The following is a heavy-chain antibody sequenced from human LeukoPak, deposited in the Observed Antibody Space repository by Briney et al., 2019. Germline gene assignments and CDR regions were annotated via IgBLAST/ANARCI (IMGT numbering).Heavy chain of an antibody. CDR1: GGSISSYY. CDR3: ARVRPSSSWEFDP. D-gene: IGHD6-13*01. J-gene: IGHJ5*02. V-gene: IGHV4-59*01. Sequence: RSSETLSLTCTVSGGSISSYYWSWIRQPPGKGLEWLGYIYYSGSTNYNPSLKSRVTISVDTSKNQFSLKLSSVTAAGTAVYYCARVRPSSSWEFDPWGQGTLVTVSS. CDR2: IYYSGST.